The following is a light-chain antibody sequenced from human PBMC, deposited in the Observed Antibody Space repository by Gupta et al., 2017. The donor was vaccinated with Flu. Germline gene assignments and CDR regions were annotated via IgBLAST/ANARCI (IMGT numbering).Light chain of an antibody. V-gene: IGKV1-5*03. J-gene: IGKJ1*01. CDR2: KAS. CDR1: QSVISW. CDR3: QQHHILGT. Sequence: DIQMTQSPSTLSAFVGDRVTITCRASQSVISWLAWYQQKPGKAPKLLINKASSLASGVPSRFRGSGSATEFTLTISSLQPDDVATYYCQQHHILGTFGQGTKVEIK.